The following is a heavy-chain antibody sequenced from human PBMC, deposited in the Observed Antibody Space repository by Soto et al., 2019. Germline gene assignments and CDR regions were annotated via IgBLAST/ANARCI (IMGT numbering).Heavy chain of an antibody. Sequence: EVQLVESGGGLVQPGGSLRLSCAASGLPFSSNAMTWVRQAPGKGLEWVSNISSSSSTIYYADSVKGRFTISRDNAKNSLYLQMNNLGAEDTAVYFCARVGGYSSSSGLLRNYYNYMDVWGKGTTVTVSS. D-gene: IGHD6-6*01. J-gene: IGHJ6*03. CDR3: ARVGGYSSSSGLLRNYYNYMDV. CDR2: ISSSSSTI. CDR1: GLPFSSNA. V-gene: IGHV3-48*01.